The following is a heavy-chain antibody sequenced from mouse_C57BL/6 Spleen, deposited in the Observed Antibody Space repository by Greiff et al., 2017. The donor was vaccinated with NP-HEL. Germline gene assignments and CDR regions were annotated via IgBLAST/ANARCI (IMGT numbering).Heavy chain of an antibody. V-gene: IGHV1-42*01. CDR1: GYSFTGYY. J-gene: IGHJ3*01. D-gene: IGHD4-1*01. Sequence: VQLQQSGPELVKPGASVKISCKASGYSFTGYYMNWVKQSPEKSLEWIGEINPSTGGTTYNQKFKAKATLTVDKSSSTAYMQLKSLTSEDSAVYYCARSRNWDETWFAYWGQGTLVTVSA. CDR3: ARSRNWDETWFAY. CDR2: INPSTGGT.